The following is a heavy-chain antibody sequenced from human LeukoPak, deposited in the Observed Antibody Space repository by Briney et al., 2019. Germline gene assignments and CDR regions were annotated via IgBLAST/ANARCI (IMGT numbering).Heavy chain of an antibody. V-gene: IGHV3-33*01. J-gene: IGHJ6*02. Sequence: GGSLRLSCAASGFTFSSYGMHWVRQAPGKGLEWVAVIWYDGSNKYYADSVKGRFTISRDNSKNTLYLQMNSLRAEDTAVYYCARENSSGWYWGMDVWGQGTTVTVSS. CDR3: ARENSSGWYWGMDV. CDR1: GFTFSSYG. D-gene: IGHD6-19*01. CDR2: IWYDGSNK.